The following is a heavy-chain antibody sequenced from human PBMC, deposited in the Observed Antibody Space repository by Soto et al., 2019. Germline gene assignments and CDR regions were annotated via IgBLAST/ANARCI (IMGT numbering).Heavy chain of an antibody. V-gene: IGHV4-4*02. CDR2: ISHTGST. CDR1: GGSLSSSNW. J-gene: IGHJ6*02. D-gene: IGHD3-10*01. Sequence: QVQLQESGPGLVKPSGTLSLTCAVSGGSLSSSNWWTWVRQPPGNGLEWIGEISHTGSTNYIPSLKTRITISVDQSTNQFSLKVTSVTAADTALDYCARYGYDHFYGMDVWGQGTTVTASS. CDR3: ARYGYDHFYGMDV.